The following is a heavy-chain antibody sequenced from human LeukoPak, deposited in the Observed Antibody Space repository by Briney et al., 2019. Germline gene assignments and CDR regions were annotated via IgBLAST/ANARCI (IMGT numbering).Heavy chain of an antibody. V-gene: IGHV3-53*01. D-gene: IGHD3-9*01. Sequence: GGSLRLSCAASGLTVSGNYMSWVRQAPGKGLEWVSVIYSGGSTYYADSVKGRFTISRDNSKNTLYLQMNSLRAEDTAVYYCAKSPRNPYDILTGYYYYYGMDVWGQGTTVTVSS. CDR2: IYSGGST. CDR1: GLTVSGNY. J-gene: IGHJ6*02. CDR3: AKSPRNPYDILTGYYYYYGMDV.